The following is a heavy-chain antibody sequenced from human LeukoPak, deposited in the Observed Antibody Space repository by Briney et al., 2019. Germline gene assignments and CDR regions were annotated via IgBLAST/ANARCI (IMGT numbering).Heavy chain of an antibody. Sequence: GGSLRLSCAASGFTFSVFWMFWVRQAPGRGLVWVSHISPDGRSTNYADSVKGRFTISRDNARNTLYLQLNSLTAEDTAVYYCAMGYKSAYSWDYWGQGTLVTVSS. CDR1: GFTFSVFW. J-gene: IGHJ4*02. V-gene: IGHV3-74*01. CDR2: ISPDGRST. CDR3: AMGYKSAYSWDY. D-gene: IGHD5-18*01.